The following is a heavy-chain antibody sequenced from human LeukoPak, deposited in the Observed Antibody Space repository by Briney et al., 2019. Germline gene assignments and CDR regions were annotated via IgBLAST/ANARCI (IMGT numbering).Heavy chain of an antibody. V-gene: IGHV3-48*02. Sequence: GRSLRLSRAASGFTFSSYSMSWVRQAPGTRLEWISYISSSSSTIYYADSVEGRFTISRDNAKNSLYLQMNSLRDDDTAIYYCARVDCSGGGCYSALNLWGQGTLVTVSS. CDR1: GFTFSSYS. J-gene: IGHJ4*02. D-gene: IGHD2-15*01. CDR2: ISSSSSTI. CDR3: ARVDCSGGGCYSALNL.